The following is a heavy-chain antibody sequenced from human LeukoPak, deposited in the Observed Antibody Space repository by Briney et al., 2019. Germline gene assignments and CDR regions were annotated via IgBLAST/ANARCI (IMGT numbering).Heavy chain of an antibody. D-gene: IGHD3-22*01. J-gene: IGHJ4*02. CDR2: IWYDGSNR. Sequence: GGSLRLSCAASGFTFSNYGMHWVSQAPGKGLEWVAVIWYDGSNRYYADSVKGRFTISRDNSRNTLYLQMNSMRAEDTAMYYCAKYDNSGRAGGYWGQGTLVTVSS. V-gene: IGHV3-33*06. CDR1: GFTFSNYG. CDR3: AKYDNSGRAGGY.